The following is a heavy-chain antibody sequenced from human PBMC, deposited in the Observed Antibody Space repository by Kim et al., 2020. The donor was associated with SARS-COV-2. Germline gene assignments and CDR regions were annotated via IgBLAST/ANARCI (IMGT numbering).Heavy chain of an antibody. J-gene: IGHJ4*02. CDR3: VRENHFDY. CDR2: GSEI. Sequence: GSEIHCMDSVKGRFTISRDNAKNSLYLEMNSLRAEDTALYYCVRENHFDYWGRGTLVTVSS. V-gene: IGHV3-7*04.